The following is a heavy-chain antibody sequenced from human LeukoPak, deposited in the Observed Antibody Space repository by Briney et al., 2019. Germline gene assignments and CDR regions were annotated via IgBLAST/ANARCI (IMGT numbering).Heavy chain of an antibody. CDR2: IYYSGST. CDR3: ARKHYYGSGADY. J-gene: IGHJ4*02. D-gene: IGHD3-10*01. V-gene: IGHV4-30-4*01. Sequence: PSETLSLTCTVSGGSISSGDYYWSWIRQPPGEGLEWIGYIYYSGSTYYNPSLKSRVTISVDTSKNQFSLKLSSVTAADTAVYYCARKHYYGSGADYWGQGTLVTVSS. CDR1: GGSISSGDYY.